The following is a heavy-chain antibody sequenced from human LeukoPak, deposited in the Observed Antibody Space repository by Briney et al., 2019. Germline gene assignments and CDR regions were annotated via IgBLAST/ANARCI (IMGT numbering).Heavy chain of an antibody. CDR1: GYTFTSYY. V-gene: IGHV1-46*01. CDR3: AREKGIKSPFDY. J-gene: IGHJ4*02. CDR2: INPSSGST. D-gene: IGHD5-24*01. Sequence: ASVKVSRKASGYTFTSYYMHWVRQAPGQGLEWMGIINPSSGSTSCAQKFQGRVTMTRDTSTSTVYMELSTLRSEDTAVYYCAREKGIKSPFDYWGQGILVIVSS.